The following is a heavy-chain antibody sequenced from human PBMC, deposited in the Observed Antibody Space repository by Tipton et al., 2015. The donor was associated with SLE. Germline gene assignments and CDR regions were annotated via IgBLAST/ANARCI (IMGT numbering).Heavy chain of an antibody. CDR2: IYHSGST. CDR3: ASPLPAMAHFDY. J-gene: IGHJ4*02. V-gene: IGHV4-38-2*01. CDR1: RYSISSGYY. Sequence: TLSLTCAVSRYSISSGYYWGWIRQPPGKGLEWIGSIYHSGSTYYNPSLKSRLTISVDTSKNQFSLKLSSVTAADTAVYYCASPLPAMAHFDYWGQGTLVTVSS. D-gene: IGHD2-2*01.